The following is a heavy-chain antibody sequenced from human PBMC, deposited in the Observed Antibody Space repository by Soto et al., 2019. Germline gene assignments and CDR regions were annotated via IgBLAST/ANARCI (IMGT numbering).Heavy chain of an antibody. D-gene: IGHD5-12*01. CDR2: IYYSGST. CDR3: ASVREYSGAFDI. CDR1: GGSISSSSYY. V-gene: IGHV4-39*01. J-gene: IGHJ3*02. Sequence: QLQLQESGPGLVKPSETLSLTCTVSGGSISSSSYYWGWIRQPPGKGLEWIGSIYYSGSTYYNPSLKSRVTISVDTSKNQFSRKLSSVTAADTAVYYCASVREYSGAFDIWGQGTMVTVSS.